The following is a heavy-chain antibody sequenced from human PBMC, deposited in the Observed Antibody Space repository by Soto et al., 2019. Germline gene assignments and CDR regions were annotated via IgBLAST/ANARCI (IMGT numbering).Heavy chain of an antibody. D-gene: IGHD3-10*01. J-gene: IGHJ4*02. V-gene: IGHV3-20*04. CDR2: INWNGGSV. CDR3: TKDSGWTSAD. CDR1: WVKFVDFG. Sequence: SWGFLRDRWGASWVKFVDFGVRRVRQAPGKGLEWVSGINWNGGSVGYADSVKGRFTISRDNSKNTMYLQMNNLRAEDTAVYYCTKDSGWTSADWGQGTLVTVSS.